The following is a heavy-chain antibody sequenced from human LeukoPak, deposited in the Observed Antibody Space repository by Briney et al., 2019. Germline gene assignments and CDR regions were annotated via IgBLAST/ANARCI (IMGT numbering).Heavy chain of an antibody. Sequence: SETLSLTCTVSGASVSSGHYYWGWIRQPPGKGLEWIGSIYSTGTTYYNPSLKSRVIISIDTSKNQFCLNLSSVTAADTSVYYCARRKDFWSGLVNYWGQGTLVTVSS. CDR1: GASVSSGHYY. J-gene: IGHJ4*02. D-gene: IGHD3-3*01. CDR3: ARRKDFWSGLVNY. V-gene: IGHV4-39*01. CDR2: IYSTGTT.